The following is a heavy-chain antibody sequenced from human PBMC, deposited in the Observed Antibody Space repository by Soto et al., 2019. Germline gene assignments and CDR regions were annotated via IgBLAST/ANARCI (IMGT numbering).Heavy chain of an antibody. D-gene: IGHD6-13*01. CDR3: ARDPVTHSSSWNGDYYYYGMDV. J-gene: IGHJ6*02. CDR2: ISAYNGNT. CDR1: GYTFTSYG. Sequence: ASVKVSCKASGYTFTSYGISWVRQAPGQGLEWMGWISAYNGNTNYAQKLQGRVTMTTDTSTSTAYMELRSLRSDDTAVYYCARDPVTHSSSWNGDYYYYGMDVWGQGTTVTVSS. V-gene: IGHV1-18*01.